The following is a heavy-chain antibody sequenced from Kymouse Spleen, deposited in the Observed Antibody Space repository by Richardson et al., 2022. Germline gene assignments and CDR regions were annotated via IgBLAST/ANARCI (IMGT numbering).Heavy chain of an antibody. CDR1: GFTFSSYS. Sequence: EVQLVESGGGLVQPGGSLRLSCAASGFTFSSYSMNWVRQAPGKGLEWVSYISSSSSTIYYADSVKGRFTISRDNAKNSLYLQMNSLRDEDTAVYYCARAPYGDYYYYGMDVWGQGTTVTVSS. V-gene: IGHV3-48*02. CDR3: ARAPYGDYYYYGMDV. D-gene: IGHD4-17*01,IGHD4-23*01. CDR2: ISSSSSTI. J-gene: IGHJ6*02.